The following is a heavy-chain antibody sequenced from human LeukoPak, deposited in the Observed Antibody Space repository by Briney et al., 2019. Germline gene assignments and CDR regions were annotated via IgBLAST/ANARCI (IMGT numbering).Heavy chain of an antibody. D-gene: IGHD6-13*01. Sequence: ASVKVSCKASGYTFTSYGISWVRQAPGQGLEWMGWISAYNGNTNYAQKLQGRVTMTTDTSTSTAYMELRSLRSDDTAVYYCARVGYSSSWYRGDAFDIWGQGTMVTVSS. J-gene: IGHJ3*02. CDR3: ARVGYSSSWYRGDAFDI. V-gene: IGHV1-18*01. CDR1: GYTFTSYG. CDR2: ISAYNGNT.